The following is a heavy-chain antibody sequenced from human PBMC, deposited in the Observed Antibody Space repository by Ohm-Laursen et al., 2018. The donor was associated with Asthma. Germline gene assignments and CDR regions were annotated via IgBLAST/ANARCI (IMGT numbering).Heavy chain of an antibody. D-gene: IGHD4-17*01. CDR2: ISGSGSTI. Sequence: SLRLSCAATGFTFSSYAMSWVRQAPGKGLEWVSAISGSGSTIYYADSVKGRFTISRDNAKSSLYLQMNSLTAEDTAVYYCARDPPVTTVTTGEYFDYWGQGTLVTVSS. J-gene: IGHJ4*02. V-gene: IGHV3-23*01. CDR3: ARDPPVTTVTTGEYFDY. CDR1: GFTFSSYA.